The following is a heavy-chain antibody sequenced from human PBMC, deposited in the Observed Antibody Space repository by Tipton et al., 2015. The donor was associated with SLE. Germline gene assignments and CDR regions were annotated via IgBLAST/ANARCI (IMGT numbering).Heavy chain of an antibody. CDR1: GGSISPHY. CDR2: ISRSGSMI. J-gene: IGHJ1*01. Sequence: LSLTCTVSGGSISPHYWSWIRQPPGKGLEWVSYISRSGSMIYYANSVKGRFTISRDNAKKSLYLQMKSLRAEDTAIYYCAKIFSGSYYAAWFQHWGQGTVVTVSS. D-gene: IGHD1-26*01. CDR3: AKIFSGSYYAAWFQH. V-gene: IGHV3-11*01.